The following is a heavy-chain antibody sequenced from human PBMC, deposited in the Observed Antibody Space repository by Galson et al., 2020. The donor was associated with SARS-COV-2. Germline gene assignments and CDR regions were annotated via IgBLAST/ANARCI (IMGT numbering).Heavy chain of an antibody. V-gene: IGHV4-59*01. D-gene: IGHD3-10*01. J-gene: IGHJ4*02. CDR3: ARDGWLRELFLSD. CDR1: GGSIGASY. CDR2: IHYTGNT. Sequence: ASATLSLTCTVSGGSIGASYWSWIRQSPGKGLEWIGYIHYTGNTRYSASLESRATITVDTSKNQVSLKLSSVTAVDTAVYYCARDGWLRELFLSDWGQGILVTVSS.